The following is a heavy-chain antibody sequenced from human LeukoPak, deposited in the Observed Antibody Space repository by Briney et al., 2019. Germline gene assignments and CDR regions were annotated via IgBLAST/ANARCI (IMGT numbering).Heavy chain of an antibody. Sequence: GRSLRLSCAASGFTFSSYGMHWVRQAPGKGLEWVAVIWYDGSNKYYADSVKGRFTISRDNSKNTRYLQMNTLRAEDTAVYYCAKDLRAAAGPWFDPWGQRTLVTVSS. CDR2: IWYDGSNK. J-gene: IGHJ5*02. V-gene: IGHV3-33*06. D-gene: IGHD6-13*01. CDR3: AKDLRAAAGPWFDP. CDR1: GFTFSSYG.